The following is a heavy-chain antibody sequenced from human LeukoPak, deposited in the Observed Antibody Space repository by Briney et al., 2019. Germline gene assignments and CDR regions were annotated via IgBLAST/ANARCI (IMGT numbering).Heavy chain of an antibody. J-gene: IGHJ4*02. CDR3: ARDLGYYGSGSYSHY. Sequence: GGSLRLSCAASGFTFDEYGMTWVRQAPGKGLEWVSVIYSGGSTYYADSVKGRFTISRDNSKNTLYLQMNSLRAEDTAVYYCARDLGYYGSGSYSHYWGQGTLVTVSS. V-gene: IGHV3-66*01. CDR1: GFTFDEYG. D-gene: IGHD3-10*01. CDR2: IYSGGST.